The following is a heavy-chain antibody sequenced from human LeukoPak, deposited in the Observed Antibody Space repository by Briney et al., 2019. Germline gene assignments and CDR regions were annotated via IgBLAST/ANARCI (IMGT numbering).Heavy chain of an antibody. V-gene: IGHV3-74*01. CDR1: GFTFSSYS. D-gene: IGHD2-2*01. Sequence: PGGSLRLSCAASGFTFSSYSMNWVRQAPGKGLVWVSSVNSDGSYTTYADSVKGRFTISRDNAKNTVYLQMHSLRAEDAAVYYCSRGHPGKLDYWGQGTLVTVSS. J-gene: IGHJ4*02. CDR3: SRGHPGKLDY. CDR2: VNSDGSYT.